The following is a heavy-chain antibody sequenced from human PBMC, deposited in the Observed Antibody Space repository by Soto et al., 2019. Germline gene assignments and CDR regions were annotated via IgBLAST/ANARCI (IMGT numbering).Heavy chain of an antibody. CDR1: GGSISSGDYY. D-gene: IGHD3-9*01. CDR2: IYYSGST. V-gene: IGHV4-30-4*01. CDR3: ARVMKNHDILNGYSTIGIDY. Sequence: SETLSLTCTVSGGSISSGDYYWSWIRQPPGKGLEWIGYIYYSGSTYYNPSLKSRVTISVDTSKNQFSLKLSSVTAADTAVYYFARVMKNHDILNGYSTIGIDYWGQGTLVTVSS. J-gene: IGHJ4*02.